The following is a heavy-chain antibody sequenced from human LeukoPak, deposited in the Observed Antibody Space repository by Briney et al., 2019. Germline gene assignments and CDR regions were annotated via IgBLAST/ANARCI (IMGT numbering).Heavy chain of an antibody. CDR3: ARDYADYVGYFFFDY. Sequence: GGSLRLSCTASGFTFSSFWMSWVRQAPGKGLEWVANIKQDGSEKYYVDSVKGRFTISRDSAKNSLYLQMNSLRAEDTAVYYCARDYADYVGYFFFDYWGQGTLVTVSS. CDR2: IKQDGSEK. J-gene: IGHJ4*02. V-gene: IGHV3-7*03. D-gene: IGHD4-17*01. CDR1: GFTFSSFW.